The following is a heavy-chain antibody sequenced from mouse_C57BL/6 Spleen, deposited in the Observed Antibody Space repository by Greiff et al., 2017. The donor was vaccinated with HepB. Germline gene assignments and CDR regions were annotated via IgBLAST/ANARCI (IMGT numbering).Heavy chain of an antibody. CDR1: GYTFTSHW. D-gene: IGHD1-1*01. CDR3: ARSSYYGSSPCWYFDV. V-gene: IGHV1-64*01. Sequence: QVQLQQPGAELVKPGASVKLSCKASGYTFTSHWMHWVKQRPGQGLEWIGMIHPNSGSTNYNEKFKSKATLTVDKSSSTAYMQLSSLTSEDSAVYYCARSSYYGSSPCWYFDVWGTGTTVTVSS. J-gene: IGHJ1*03. CDR2: IHPNSGST.